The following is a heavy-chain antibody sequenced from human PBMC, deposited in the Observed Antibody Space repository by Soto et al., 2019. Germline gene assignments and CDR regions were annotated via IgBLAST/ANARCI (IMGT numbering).Heavy chain of an antibody. CDR1: GFTFSSYA. D-gene: IGHD2-2*01. J-gene: IGHJ1*01. V-gene: IGHV3-23*01. CDR2: ISGSGGDT. CDR3: AKARGSSTPAPGSD. Sequence: GGSLRLSCAASGFTFSSYAMSWVRQAPGKGLEWVSVISGSGGDTYYADSVKGRFTISRDNSKNTLSLQMNSLRAEDTAVYYCAKARGSSTPAPGSDWGQGTLVTVSS.